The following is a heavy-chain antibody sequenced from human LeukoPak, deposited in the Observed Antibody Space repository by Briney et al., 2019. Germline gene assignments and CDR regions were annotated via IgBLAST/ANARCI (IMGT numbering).Heavy chain of an antibody. V-gene: IGHV1-46*03. D-gene: IGHD2-15*01. CDR2: INASGGST. J-gene: IGHJ5*02. CDR3: ARETIVVVVAATSGWFDP. CDR1: GYTFTSYY. Sequence: GASVKVSCKASGYTFTSYYMHWVRQAPGQGLEWMGIINASGGSTSYAQKFQGRVTMTRDTSTSTVYMELSSLRSEDTAVYYCARETIVVVVAATSGWFDPWGQGTLVTVSS.